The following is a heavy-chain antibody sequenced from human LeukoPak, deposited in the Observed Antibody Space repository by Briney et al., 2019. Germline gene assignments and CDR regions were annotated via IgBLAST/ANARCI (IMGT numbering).Heavy chain of an antibody. CDR2: IYYSGST. V-gene: IGHV4-59*01. CDR3: ARTQTWLPYFDY. CDR1: GVSISSYY. J-gene: IGHJ4*02. D-gene: IGHD5-12*01. Sequence: SETLSLTCTVSGVSISSYYWSWIRQPPGKGLEWIGYIYYSGSTNYNPSLKSRVTISVDTSKNQFSLKLSYVTAADTAVYYCARTQTWLPYFDYWGQGTLVTVSS.